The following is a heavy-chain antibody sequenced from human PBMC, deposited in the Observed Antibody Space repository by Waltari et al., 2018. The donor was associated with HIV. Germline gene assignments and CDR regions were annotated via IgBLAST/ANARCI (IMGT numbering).Heavy chain of an antibody. CDR2: ISGSGGST. D-gene: IGHD2-21*01. V-gene: IGHV3-23*01. CDR3: AKGCGSGYYYYGMDV. J-gene: IGHJ6*02. CDR1: GFPFSVYV. Sequence: EVQLLESGGGLVQPGGSLCLSCAAFGFPFSVYVWGWVRQAPGKGLEWVSAISGSGGSTYYADSVKGRFTISRDNSKNTLYLQMNSLRAEDTAVYYCAKGCGSGYYYYGMDVWGQGTTVTVSS.